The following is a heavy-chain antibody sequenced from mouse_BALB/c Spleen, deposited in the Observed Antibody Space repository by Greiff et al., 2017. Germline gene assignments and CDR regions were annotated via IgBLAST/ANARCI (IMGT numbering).Heavy chain of an antibody. Sequence: QVQLQQSGAELAKPGASVKMSCKASGYTFTSYWMHWVKQRPGQGLEWIGYINPSTGYTEYNQKFKDKATLTADKSSSTAYMQLSSLTSEDSAVYYCARGGTTVVNYWGQGTTLTVSS. CDR1: GYTFTSYW. J-gene: IGHJ2*01. CDR2: INPSTGYT. D-gene: IGHD1-1*01. CDR3: ARGGTTVVNY. V-gene: IGHV1-7*01.